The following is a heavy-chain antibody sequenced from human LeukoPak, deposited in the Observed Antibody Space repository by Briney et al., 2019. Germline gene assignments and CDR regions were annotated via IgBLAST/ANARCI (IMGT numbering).Heavy chain of an antibody. Sequence: SETLSLTCTVSGGSISSGSYYWSWIRQPAGKGLEWIGRIYTSGSTNYNPSLKSRVTISVDTSKNQFSLKLSSVTAADTAVYYCARENVGWFGELLSVGYWGQGTLVTVSS. CDR1: GGSISSGSYY. D-gene: IGHD3-10*01. CDR2: IYTSGST. V-gene: IGHV4-61*02. CDR3: ARENVGWFGELLSVGY. J-gene: IGHJ4*02.